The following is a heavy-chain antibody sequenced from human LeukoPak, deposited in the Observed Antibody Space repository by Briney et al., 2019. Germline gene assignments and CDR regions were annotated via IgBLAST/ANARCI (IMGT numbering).Heavy chain of an antibody. CDR2: ISAYNGNT. V-gene: IGHV1-18*01. J-gene: IGHJ4*02. Sequence: AASVKVSCKASGYTFTSYGISWVRQAPRQGLEWMGWISAYNGNTNYAQKLQGRVTMTTDTSTSTAYMELRSLRSEDTAVYYCAREIYVDTAMEIDYWGQGTLVIVSS. CDR3: AREIYVDTAMEIDY. CDR1: GYTFTSYG. D-gene: IGHD5-18*01.